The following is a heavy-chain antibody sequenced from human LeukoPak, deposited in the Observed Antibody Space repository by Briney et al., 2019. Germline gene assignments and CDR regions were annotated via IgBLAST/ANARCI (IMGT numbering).Heavy chain of an antibody. CDR3: TRGRRSGSYNRVDY. CDR1: GGSFSGYY. CDR2: INHSGST. J-gene: IGHJ4*02. V-gene: IGHV4-34*01. Sequence: SETLSLTCAVYGGSFSGYYWSWIRQPPGKGLEWIGEINHSGSTNYNPSLQSRVTISVDTTKNQFSLKLSSVTAPKTAMYYSTRGRRSGSYNRVDYWGQGTLVTVSS. D-gene: IGHD1-26*01.